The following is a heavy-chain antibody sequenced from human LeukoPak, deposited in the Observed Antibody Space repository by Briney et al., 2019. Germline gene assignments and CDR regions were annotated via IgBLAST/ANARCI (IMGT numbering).Heavy chain of an antibody. CDR3: ARKYSGSYSRGAFDI. CDR1: GFTFDDYG. CDR2: INWNGGST. D-gene: IGHD1-26*01. Sequence: PGGSLRLSCAASGFTFDDYGMSWVRQAPGKGLEWVSGINWNGGSTGYADSVKGRFTISRDNAKNSLYLQMNSLRAEDTALYYCARKYSGSYSRGAFDIWGQGTMVTVSS. V-gene: IGHV3-20*04. J-gene: IGHJ3*02.